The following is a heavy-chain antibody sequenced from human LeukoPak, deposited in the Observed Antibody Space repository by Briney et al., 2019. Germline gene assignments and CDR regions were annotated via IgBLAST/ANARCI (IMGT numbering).Heavy chain of an antibody. D-gene: IGHD2-21*02. CDR2: ISGSGGST. CDR1: GFTFSTYA. Sequence: GGSLRLSCAASGFTFSTYAMSWVRQAPGKGLEWVSAISGSGGSTYYADSVKGRFTISRDDAKNSLYLQMNSLRAEDTAVYYCARGGDPDYWGQGTLVTVSS. CDR3: ARGGDPDY. J-gene: IGHJ4*02. V-gene: IGHV3-23*01.